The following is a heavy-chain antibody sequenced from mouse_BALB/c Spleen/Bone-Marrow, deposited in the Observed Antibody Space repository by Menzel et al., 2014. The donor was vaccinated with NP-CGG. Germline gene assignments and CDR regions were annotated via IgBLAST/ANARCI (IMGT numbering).Heavy chain of an antibody. CDR2: ISSGSSTI. Sequence: EVNVVESGGPLVQPGGSRKLSCAASGFTFSSFGMHWVRQAPEKGLEWVAYISSGSSTIYYAVTVKGRFTISRDNPKNTLFPQMTSLRYEDTAMYYCARVRPIYYGNLYAMDYWGQGTSVTVSS. V-gene: IGHV5-17*02. CDR1: GFTFSSFG. J-gene: IGHJ4*01. CDR3: ARVRPIYYGNLYAMDY. D-gene: IGHD2-1*01.